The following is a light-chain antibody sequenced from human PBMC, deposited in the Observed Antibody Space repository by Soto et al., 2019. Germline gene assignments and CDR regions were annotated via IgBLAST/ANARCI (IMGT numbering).Light chain of an antibody. V-gene: IGLV1-44*01. CDR2: SNN. Sequence: QSVVTQPPSASGTPGQRVTISCSGSSSNIGSNSVNWYQHLPGTAPKLLIYSNNQRPSGVPDRLSGSKSGTSASLAISGLQSEDEADYYCAAWDDSLNGVIVGGGTKLTVL. J-gene: IGLJ2*01. CDR3: AAWDDSLNGVI. CDR1: SSNIGSNS.